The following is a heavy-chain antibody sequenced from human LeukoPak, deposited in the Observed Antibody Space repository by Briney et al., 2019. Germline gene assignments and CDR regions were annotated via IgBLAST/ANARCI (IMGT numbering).Heavy chain of an antibody. CDR2: IYYSGST. V-gene: IGHV4-61*08. CDR3: ARSHPPHHPLY. J-gene: IGHJ4*02. CDR1: GGSISSGGYY. Sequence: SQTLSLTCTVSGGSISSGGYYWSWIRQPPGKGLEWIGYIYYSGSTNYNPSLKSRVTISVDTSKNQFSLKLSSVTAADTAVYYCARSHPPHHPLYWGQGTLVTVSS.